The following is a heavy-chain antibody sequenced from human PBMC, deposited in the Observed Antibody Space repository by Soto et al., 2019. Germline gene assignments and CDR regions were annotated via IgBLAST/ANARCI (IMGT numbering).Heavy chain of an antibody. CDR3: ARGGDFWSGDYYYYGMDV. Sequence: SLRLSCAASGFTFSSYGMHWVRQAPGKGLEWVAVIWYDGSNKYYADSVKGRFTISRDNSKNTLYLQMNSLRAEDTAVYYCARGGDFWSGDYYYYGMDVWGQGTTVTVSS. D-gene: IGHD3-3*01. J-gene: IGHJ6*02. CDR2: IWYDGSNK. CDR1: GFTFSSYG. V-gene: IGHV3-33*01.